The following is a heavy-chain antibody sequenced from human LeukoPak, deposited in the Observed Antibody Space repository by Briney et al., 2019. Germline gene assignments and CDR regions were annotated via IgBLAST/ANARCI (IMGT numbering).Heavy chain of an antibody. V-gene: IGHV1-69*04. CDR1: GGTFSSYA. Sequence: SVKVSCKASGGTFSSYAISWVRQAPGQGLEWMGRMIPILGIANYAQKFQGRVTITADKSTSTAYMELSSLRSEDTAVYYCARVAPDYYDSSGHFDYWGQGTLVTVSS. CDR3: ARVAPDYYDSSGHFDY. J-gene: IGHJ4*02. D-gene: IGHD3-22*01. CDR2: MIPILGIA.